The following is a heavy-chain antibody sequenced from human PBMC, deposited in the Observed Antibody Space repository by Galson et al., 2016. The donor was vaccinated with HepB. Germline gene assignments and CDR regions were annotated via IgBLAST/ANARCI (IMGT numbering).Heavy chain of an antibody. CDR1: GASITSDSW. CDR2: VFHSGRN. Sequence: SETLSLTCSVSGASITSDSWWSWVRQPPEKGLEWIGEVFHSGRNNFNPSPKSRLTISVDKSKNDFSLNLSSVTAADTAIYYCARAVTGTTFDYWGQGTLVTVSS. J-gene: IGHJ4*02. V-gene: IGHV4-4*02. CDR3: ARAVTGTTFDY. D-gene: IGHD1-20*01.